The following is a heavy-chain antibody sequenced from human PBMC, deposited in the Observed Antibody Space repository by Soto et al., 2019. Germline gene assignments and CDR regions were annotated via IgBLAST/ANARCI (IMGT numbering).Heavy chain of an antibody. J-gene: IGHJ5*02. D-gene: IGHD3-22*01. V-gene: IGHV4-61*01. Sequence: PSETLSLTCTVSGGSVSSGSYYWSWMRQPPWKGLEWTGYIYYSGSTNNNPSLKSRVTISVDTSKNQFSLKLSSVTAADTAVYYCARDKSRLYYYDSSGYYGNWFDPWGQGXLVTVSS. CDR2: IYYSGST. CDR3: ARDKSRLYYYDSSGYYGNWFDP. CDR1: GGSVSSGSYY.